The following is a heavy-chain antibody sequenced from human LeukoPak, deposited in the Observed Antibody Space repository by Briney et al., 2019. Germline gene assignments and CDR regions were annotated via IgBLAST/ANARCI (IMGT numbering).Heavy chain of an antibody. CDR1: GGSISSSSYY. CDR3: ARDFVIVAAAGYFDY. D-gene: IGHD6-13*01. CDR2: IYYSGST. Sequence: SETLSLTCTVSGGSISSSSYYWGWIRQPPGKGLEWIGSIYYSGSTYYNPSLKSRVTISVDTSKNQFSLKLSSVTAADTAVYYCARDFVIVAAAGYFDYWGQGTLVTVSS. V-gene: IGHV4-39*07. J-gene: IGHJ4*02.